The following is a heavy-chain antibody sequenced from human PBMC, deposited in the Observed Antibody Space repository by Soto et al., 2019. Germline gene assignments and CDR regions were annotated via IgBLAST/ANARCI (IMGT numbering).Heavy chain of an antibody. J-gene: IGHJ5*02. CDR2: ITNDGNAL. CDR1: GFNFRSDW. CDR3: VGEHWYHFDP. V-gene: IGHV3-7*01. D-gene: IGHD1-20*01. Sequence: EVQLVESGGGLVQPGGSLRLSCAASGFNFRSDWMSWVRQAPGKWLEWVATITNDGNALLYGDSVKGRFSISRDNSRNSLFLQMDNLRADDSAVYYCVGEHWYHFDPWGQGTLVTVSS.